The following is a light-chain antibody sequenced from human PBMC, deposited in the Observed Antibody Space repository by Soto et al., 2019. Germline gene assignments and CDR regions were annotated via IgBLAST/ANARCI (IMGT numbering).Light chain of an antibody. CDR1: QSVLYSSNIKNY. J-gene: IGKJ4*01. CDR3: QQYYSTPLT. CDR2: WAS. V-gene: IGKV4-1*01. Sequence: IVMTQSPQSMPVSLGGRATINCKCGQSVLYSSNIKNYLAWYQQKPGQPPKLLIYWASTRESGVPDRFSGSGSGTDFTLTISSLQAEDVAVYYCQQYYSTPLTFGGGTKVDIK.